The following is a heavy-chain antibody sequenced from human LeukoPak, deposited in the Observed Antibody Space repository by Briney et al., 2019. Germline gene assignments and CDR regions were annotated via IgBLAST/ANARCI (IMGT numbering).Heavy chain of an antibody. CDR2: ISSSGSTI. V-gene: IGHV3-11*04. J-gene: IGHJ4*02. CDR1: GFTFSDYY. Sequence: GGSLRLSCAASGFTFSDYYMSWIRQAPGKGLEWVSYISSSGSTIYYADSVKGRFTTSRDSAKNSLYLQMNSLRAEDTAVYYCARALSGYNYGPDYWGQGTLVTVSS. CDR3: ARALSGYNYGPDY. D-gene: IGHD5-18*01.